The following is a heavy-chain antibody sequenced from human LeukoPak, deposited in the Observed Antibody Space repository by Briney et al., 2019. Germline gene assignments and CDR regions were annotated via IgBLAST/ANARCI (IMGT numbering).Heavy chain of an antibody. Sequence: PGGSLRLSCAASGFTFSSYAMSWVRQAPGKGLEWVSAISGSGGSTYYADSVKGRFTISRDNSKNTLYLQMNSLRAEDTAVYYCARVGYGIAVAGTFDYWGQGTLVTVSS. CDR1: GFTFSSYA. D-gene: IGHD6-19*01. V-gene: IGHV3-23*01. CDR3: ARVGYGIAVAGTFDY. J-gene: IGHJ4*02. CDR2: ISGSGGST.